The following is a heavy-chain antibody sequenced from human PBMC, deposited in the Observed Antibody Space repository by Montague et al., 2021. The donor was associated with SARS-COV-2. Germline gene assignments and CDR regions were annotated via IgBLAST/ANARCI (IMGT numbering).Heavy chain of an antibody. CDR1: GGSFSGYY. Sequence: SETLSLTCAVYGGSFSGYYWSWIRQPPGKGLEWIGEIHHSGSTNYNPSLKSRVTISVDTSKNQFSLKLSPVTAADTAMYYCARVKWELSVGNVFDIWGQGTMVTVSS. V-gene: IGHV4-34*01. D-gene: IGHD1-26*01. CDR3: ARVKWELSVGNVFDI. J-gene: IGHJ3*02. CDR2: IHHSGST.